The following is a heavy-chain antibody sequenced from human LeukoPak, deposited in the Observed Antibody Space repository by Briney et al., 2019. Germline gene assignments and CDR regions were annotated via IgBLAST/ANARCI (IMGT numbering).Heavy chain of an antibody. Sequence: KVSCKASGYTLTGYYMHWVRQMPGKGLEWMGIIYPGDSDTRYSPSFQGQVTISADKSISTAYLQWSSLKASDTAMYYCTRRGYVVDTGGYWGQGTLVTVSS. J-gene: IGHJ1*01. V-gene: IGHV5-51*01. CDR1: GYTLTGYY. D-gene: IGHD2-21*01. CDR3: TRRGYVVDTGGY. CDR2: IYPGDSDT.